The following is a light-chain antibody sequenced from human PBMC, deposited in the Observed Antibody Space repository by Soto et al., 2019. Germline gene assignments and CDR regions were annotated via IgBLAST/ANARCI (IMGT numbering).Light chain of an antibody. CDR2: DAS. V-gene: IGKV3-20*01. CDR3: QEYAGSPGA. Sequence: EIVLTQSPGTLSLSPGERATISCRASQSVTGNYLAWYQHRPGQAPRLLVYDASSRASDTPHRFSGSGSGTDVTLTISRPESEDFAVYYCQEYAGSPGAFGQGTKVEFK. J-gene: IGKJ1*01. CDR1: QSVTGNY.